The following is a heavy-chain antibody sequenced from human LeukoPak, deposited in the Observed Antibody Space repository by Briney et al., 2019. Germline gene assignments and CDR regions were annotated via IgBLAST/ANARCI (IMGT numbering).Heavy chain of an antibody. CDR3: AKRAGADTRSLHAFDI. CDR1: GFTFSSYP. D-gene: IGHD6-19*01. CDR2: ISRSGDNT. V-gene: IGHV3-23*01. Sequence: GGSLRLSCAASGFTFSSYPLSWVRQAPGKGLEWVSGISRSGDNTYYTDSVKGRFTISRDNSKNTLYVQMNSLRAEDTAVYYCAKRAGADTRSLHAFDIWGQGTMVTVSS. J-gene: IGHJ3*02.